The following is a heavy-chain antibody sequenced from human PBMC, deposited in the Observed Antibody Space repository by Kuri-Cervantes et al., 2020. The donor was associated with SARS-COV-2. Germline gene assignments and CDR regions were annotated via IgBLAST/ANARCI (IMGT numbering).Heavy chain of an antibody. CDR1: GYTFTGYY. D-gene: IGHD3-22*01. V-gene: IGHV1-2*02. CDR3: ALGYWGSGYPRNYYHMDV. CDR2: INPNSGGT. J-gene: IGHJ6*03. Sequence: ASVKVSCKASGYTFTGYYMHWVRQAPGQGLGWMGWINPNSGGTNYAQKFQGRVTMTRDTSISTAYMELSSLRSEDTAVYYCALGYWGSGYPRNYYHMDVWGKGTTVTVSS.